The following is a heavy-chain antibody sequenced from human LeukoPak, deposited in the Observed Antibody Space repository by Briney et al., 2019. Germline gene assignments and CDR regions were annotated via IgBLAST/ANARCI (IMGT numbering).Heavy chain of an antibody. CDR3: AREKGFNYGPDY. J-gene: IGHJ4*02. Sequence: GGSLRLSCVVSGSTFSSYNMTWVRQAPGKGLEWVSPISTSSDYISYADSVKGRFTISRDNAKKSLYLQMNNLSAEDTAVYYCAREKGFNYGPDYWGQGTLVTVSS. V-gene: IGHV3-21*01. CDR1: GSTFSSYN. D-gene: IGHD5-18*01. CDR2: ISTSSDYI.